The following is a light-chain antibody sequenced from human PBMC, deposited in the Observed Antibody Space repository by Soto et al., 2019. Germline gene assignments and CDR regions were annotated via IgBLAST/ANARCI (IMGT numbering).Light chain of an antibody. Sequence: DIQMTQSRSSLSASVGDRVTITCQASQDISNYLNWYQQKPGKAPKLLIYDASNLETGIPSRFSGSVSGTDFTFTISGLQPEDTATYYCQQYENPLLTFGGGTKVEIK. CDR3: QQYENPLLT. CDR1: QDISNY. J-gene: IGKJ4*01. CDR2: DAS. V-gene: IGKV1-33*01.